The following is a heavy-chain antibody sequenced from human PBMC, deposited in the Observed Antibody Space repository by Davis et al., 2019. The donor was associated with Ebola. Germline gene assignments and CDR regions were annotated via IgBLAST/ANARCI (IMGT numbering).Heavy chain of an antibody. J-gene: IGHJ4*02. CDR1: GGSISSYY. Sequence: SETLSLTCTVSGGSISSYYWSWIRQPPGEGLEWIGYIYYSGSTNYNPSLKSRVTISVDTSKNQFSLKLSSVTAADTAVYYCAGTYGGYVGYWGQGTLVTVSS. CDR3: AGTYGGYVGY. D-gene: IGHD4/OR15-4a*01. CDR2: IYYSGST. V-gene: IGHV4-59*08.